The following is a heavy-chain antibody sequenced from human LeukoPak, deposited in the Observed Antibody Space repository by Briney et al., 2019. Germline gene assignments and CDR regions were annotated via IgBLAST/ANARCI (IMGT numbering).Heavy chain of an antibody. CDR1: GGTFNNYA. CDR2: LIPIFGTT. D-gene: IGHD2-8*01. Sequence: GSSVKVSRKASGGTFNNYAVSWVRQAPGQGLEWLGGLIPIFGTTNFIQTFHGRFTFTADEHTNTAYMELSSLSYDDTDVYVYERSYLVFNWFDPCCQGTRVTVSS. CDR3: ERSYLVFNWFDP. J-gene: IGHJ5*02. V-gene: IGHV1-69*01.